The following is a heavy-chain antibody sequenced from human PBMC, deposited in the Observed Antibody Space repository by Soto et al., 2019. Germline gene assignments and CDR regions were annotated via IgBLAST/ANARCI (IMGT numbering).Heavy chain of an antibody. J-gene: IGHJ4*02. D-gene: IGHD1-26*01. V-gene: IGHV3-72*01. CDR3: ARVSLVGPSGGRYFDY. CDR2: IKNKANSYTT. Sequence: EVQLVESGGGVVQPGGSLRLSCAASGFTFRAHYMDWVRQAPGKGLEWVGRIKNKANSYTTEYAASVEGRFTISREDSQNSLYLQMNSLKTEDPAVYYCARVSLVGPSGGRYFDYWGQGSQVAVSS. CDR1: GFTFRAHY.